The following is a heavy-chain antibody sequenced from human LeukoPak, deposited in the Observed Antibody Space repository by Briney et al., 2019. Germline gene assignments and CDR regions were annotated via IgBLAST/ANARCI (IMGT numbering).Heavy chain of an antibody. J-gene: IGHJ3*02. CDR2: INHSGST. D-gene: IGHD5-18*01. CDR1: GGAFSGYY. Sequence: SETLSLTCAVYGGAFSGYYWSWIRQPPGKGLEWIGEINHSGSTNYNPSLNSRVTISVDTSKNQFSLKLSSVTAADTAVYYCASSPIAGGYSYVKAGAFDIWGQGKMVAVSS. V-gene: IGHV4-34*01. CDR3: ASSPIAGGYSYVKAGAFDI.